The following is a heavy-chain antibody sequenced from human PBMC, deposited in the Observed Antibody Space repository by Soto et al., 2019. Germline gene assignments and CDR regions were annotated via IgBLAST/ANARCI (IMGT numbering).Heavy chain of an antibody. Sequence: EVQLAESGGGLIQPGGSLRLSCATSGFTFSRYWIHWVRQAPGGGLVWVSRISGDGVHTDYAESVKGRFTVSRDIAKSTGYLQMNNLRAEDTAIYYCARLGFVGEGDFWGQGTLVTVSS. J-gene: IGHJ4*02. CDR2: ISGDGVHT. V-gene: IGHV3-74*01. CDR3: ARLGFVGEGDF. CDR1: GFTFSRYW. D-gene: IGHD3-16*01.